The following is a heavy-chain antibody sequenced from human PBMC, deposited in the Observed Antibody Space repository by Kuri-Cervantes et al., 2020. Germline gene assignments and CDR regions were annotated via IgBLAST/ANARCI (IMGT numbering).Heavy chain of an antibody. CDR2: MSYDGSRE. V-gene: IGHV3-30-3*01. CDR3: ARDFPPLDY. Sequence: GESLKISCAASGFTVSSNYMSWVRQAPGKGLEWVTLMSYDGSREFYADSVKGRFTISRDNSKNTLYLQMNSLTPEDTAVYHCARDFPPLDYWGQGTLVTVSS. J-gene: IGHJ4*02. CDR1: GFTVSSNY.